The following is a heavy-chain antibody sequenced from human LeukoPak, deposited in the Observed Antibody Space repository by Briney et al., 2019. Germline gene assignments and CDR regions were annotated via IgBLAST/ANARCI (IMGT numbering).Heavy chain of an antibody. J-gene: IGHJ6*03. CDR3: ARAVTAQGNYYYYYMDV. D-gene: IGHD2-21*02. Sequence: SVKVSCKASGGTFSSYAISWVRQAPGQGLEWMGGIIPTFGTANYAQKFQGRVTITADKSTTTAYMELSSMRSEDTAVYYCARAVTAQGNYYYYYMDVWGKGTTVTVSS. CDR1: GGTFSSYA. V-gene: IGHV1-69*06. CDR2: IIPTFGTA.